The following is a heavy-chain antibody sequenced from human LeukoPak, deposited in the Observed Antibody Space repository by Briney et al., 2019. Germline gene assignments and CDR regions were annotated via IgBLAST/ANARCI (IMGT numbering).Heavy chain of an antibody. Sequence: SETLSLTCAVYGGSFSGYYWSWIRQPPGKGLEWIGNIYYSGSTYYNPSLKSRVTISVDTSKNQFSLKLSSVTAADTAVYYCARQRTVVVPAEFDPWGQGTLVTVSS. V-gene: IGHV4-34*01. CDR2: IYYSGST. D-gene: IGHD2-2*01. CDR1: GGSFSGYY. CDR3: ARQRTVVVPAEFDP. J-gene: IGHJ5*02.